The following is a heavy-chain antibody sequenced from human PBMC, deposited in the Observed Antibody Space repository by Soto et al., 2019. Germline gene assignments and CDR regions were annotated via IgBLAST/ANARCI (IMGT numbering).Heavy chain of an antibody. J-gene: IGHJ4*02. V-gene: IGHV3-30*04. D-gene: IGHD6-19*01. Sequence: GGSLRLSCAGSGFTLSSYAMHCVRQAPGKGLEWVEVITYDGSNKYYADSVKRRFTISRDNSKNTLYLQMNSLRTEGTAVYYCARVGSDPYYLDDWGQGTLVPVSS. CDR3: ARVGSDPYYLDD. CDR2: ITYDGSNK. CDR1: GFTLSSYA.